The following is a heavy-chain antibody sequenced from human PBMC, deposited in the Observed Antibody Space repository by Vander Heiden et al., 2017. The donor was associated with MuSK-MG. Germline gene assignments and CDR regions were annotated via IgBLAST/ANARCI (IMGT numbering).Heavy chain of an antibody. V-gene: IGHV3-74*01. CDR2: IRNDGAYT. J-gene: IGHJ4*02. Sequence: EVQLVESGAGLVQPGGSLRHACGASGFIFRSYWMHWVRQVPGKGLVWVSRIRNDGAYTSYADSVRGRFTISRDNAKNTLYLQMNSLRAEDTALYYCARDLVLVDTPGDDFDYWGQGTLVTVSS. CDR3: ARDLVLVDTPGDDFDY. CDR1: GFIFRSYW. D-gene: IGHD2-15*01.